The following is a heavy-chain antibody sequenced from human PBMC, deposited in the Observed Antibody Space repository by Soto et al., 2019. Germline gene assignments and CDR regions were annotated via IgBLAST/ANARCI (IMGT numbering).Heavy chain of an antibody. V-gene: IGHV4-59*01. Sequence: SETLSLTCTVSGGSISGYYWSWIRQSPGKGLEWIAYIFYGGSTNHNPSLNSRIAMSVDTSKSQFSLRLSSVTAADTAVYYCARSGNSNGRVFDYWGEGTSVSVS. CDR2: IFYGGST. CDR3: ARSGNSNGRVFDY. J-gene: IGHJ4*02. CDR1: GGSISGYY. D-gene: IGHD5-18*01.